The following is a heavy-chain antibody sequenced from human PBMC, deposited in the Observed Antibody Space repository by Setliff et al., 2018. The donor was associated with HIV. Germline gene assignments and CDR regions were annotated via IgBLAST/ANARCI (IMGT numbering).Heavy chain of an antibody. CDR1: GGSMNSGGYS. V-gene: IGHV4-30-2*01. CDR3: ARQPPPGDYADY. J-gene: IGHJ4*02. D-gene: IGHD4-17*01. CDR2: IYHSGSA. Sequence: SETLSLTCAVSGGSMNSGGYSWSWIRQPPGKGLEWIGYIYHSGSAIYNPSLNSRVIISADRSKNQFSLKVNSVTAADTAVYYCARQPPPGDYADYWGQGTLVTVSS.